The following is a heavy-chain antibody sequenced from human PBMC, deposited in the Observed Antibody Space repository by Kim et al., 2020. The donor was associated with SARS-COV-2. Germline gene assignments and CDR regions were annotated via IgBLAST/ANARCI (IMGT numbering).Heavy chain of an antibody. CDR1: GFTFSSYG. Sequence: GGSPRLSCAASGFTFSSYGMHWVRQAPGKGLEWVAVMSYDGSNKYYADSVKGRFTISRDNSKNTLYLQMNSLRAEDTAVYYCAKDLNYDFWSGYLAAPGDYWGQGTLVTVSS. V-gene: IGHV3-30*18. J-gene: IGHJ4*02. D-gene: IGHD3-3*01. CDR3: AKDLNYDFWSGYLAAPGDY. CDR2: MSYDGSNK.